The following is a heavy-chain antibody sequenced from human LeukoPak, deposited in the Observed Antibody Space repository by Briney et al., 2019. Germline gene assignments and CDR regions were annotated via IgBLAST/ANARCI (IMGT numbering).Heavy chain of an antibody. D-gene: IGHD3-10*01. J-gene: IGHJ4*02. CDR3: ARGEGWFGELLSQWPYFDY. Sequence: ASVKVSCKASGGTFSSYAISWVRQAPGQGLEWMGWISAYNGNTNYAQKLQGRVTMTTDTSTSTAYMELRSLRSDDTAVYYCARGEGWFGELLSQWPYFDYWGQGTLVTVSS. V-gene: IGHV1-18*01. CDR2: ISAYNGNT. CDR1: GGTFSSYA.